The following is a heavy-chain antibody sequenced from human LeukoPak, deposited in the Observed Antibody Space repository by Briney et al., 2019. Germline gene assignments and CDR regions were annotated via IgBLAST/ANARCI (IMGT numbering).Heavy chain of an antibody. CDR1: GFTFSRYA. CDR2: IYSGGST. D-gene: IGHD5-12*01. J-gene: IGHJ6*03. V-gene: IGHV3-53*01. CDR3: ARVLSRGYSGYDLWNYYYYYMDV. Sequence: GGSLRLSCAASGFTFSRYAMSWVRQAPGKGLEWVSVIYSGGSTYYADSVKGRFTISRDNSKNTLYLQMNSLRAEDTAVYYCARVLSRGYSGYDLWNYYYYYMDVWGKGTTVTVSS.